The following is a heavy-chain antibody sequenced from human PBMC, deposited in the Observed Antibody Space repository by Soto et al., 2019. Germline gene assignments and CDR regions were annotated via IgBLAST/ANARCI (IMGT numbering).Heavy chain of an antibody. V-gene: IGHV1-24*01. CDR2: FDPEEGET. J-gene: IGHJ6*01. CDR3: AIPEWGIVGGTTPRFYYHYGMDV. Sequence: QVQLVQSGAEVKKPGASVKVSCKVSGYTLTELSMHWVRQAPGKGLEWMGGFDPEEGETIYAQNFQGRVTMTEDKSTDTAYMELNSLRSEDTAVYFCAIPEWGIVGGTTPRFYYHYGMDVW. D-gene: IGHD1-26*01. CDR1: GYTLTELS.